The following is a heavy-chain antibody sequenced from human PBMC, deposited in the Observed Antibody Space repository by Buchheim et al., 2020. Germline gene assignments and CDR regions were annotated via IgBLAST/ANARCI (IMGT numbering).Heavy chain of an antibody. CDR3: AREPIY. CDR1: GDSIGGYTYYY. Sequence: QVQLQESGPGLVKPSQTLSLTCTVSGDSIGGYTYYYWTWIRQLPGKGLEWIGNIDKSGATSYNPSLRSRLTVSVDTSKNQFSLTLTSVTAADTGVYYCAREPIYWGQGNL. CDR2: IDKSGAT. V-gene: IGHV4-31*03. J-gene: IGHJ4*02.